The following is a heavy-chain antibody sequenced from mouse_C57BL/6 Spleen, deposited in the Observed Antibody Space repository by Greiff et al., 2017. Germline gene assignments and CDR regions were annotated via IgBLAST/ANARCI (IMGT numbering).Heavy chain of an antibody. CDR1: VYTFPSYW. J-gene: IGHJ2*01. CDR3: ARFDYYGSSWYFDY. CDR2: INPSNGGT. Sequence: QVQLQQPGTELVKPGASVKLSCKASVYTFPSYWMHWVKQRPGQGLEWIGNINPSNGGTNYNEKFKSKATLTVDKSSSTAYMQLSSLTSEDSAVYYCARFDYYGSSWYFDYWGQGTTLTVSS. D-gene: IGHD1-1*01. V-gene: IGHV1-53*01.